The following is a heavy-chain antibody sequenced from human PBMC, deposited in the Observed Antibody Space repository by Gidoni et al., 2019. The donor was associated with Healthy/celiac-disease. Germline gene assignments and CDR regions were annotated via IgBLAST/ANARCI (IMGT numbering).Heavy chain of an antibody. CDR1: GFTFSSYS. D-gene: IGHD6-6*01. CDR3: LCSRPGYAFDI. V-gene: IGHV3-21*01. CDR2: ISSSSSYI. Sequence: EVQLVESGGGMVKPGGSLRLSCAASGFTFSSYSMNWVRQAPGKGLECVSCISSSSSYIYYADSVKGRFTISRDNAKNSLYLQMNSLRAEDTAVYWCLCSRPGYAFDIWGQGTMVTVSS. J-gene: IGHJ3*02.